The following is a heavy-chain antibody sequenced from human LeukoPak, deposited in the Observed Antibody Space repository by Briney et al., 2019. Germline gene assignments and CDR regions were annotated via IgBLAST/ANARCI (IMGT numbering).Heavy chain of an antibody. J-gene: IGHJ4*02. CDR2: ISASGTIT. D-gene: IGHD1-26*01. V-gene: IGHV3-48*03. Sequence: PGGSLRLSCAASGFTFSSYEMNWVRQAPGKGLEWISYISASGTITHYADSVEGRFTISRDNAKNSLYLQMNSLRAEDTAVYYCARGGPSGSYYFDYWGQGTLVTVSS. CDR3: ARGGPSGSYYFDY. CDR1: GFTFSSYE.